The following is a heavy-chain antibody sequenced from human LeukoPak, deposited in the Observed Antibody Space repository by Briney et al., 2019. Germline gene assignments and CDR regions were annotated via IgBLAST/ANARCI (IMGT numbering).Heavy chain of an antibody. Sequence: GASVKVSCKASGYNFTNYGISWVRQAPGHGLEWMGWISAYNGDTKYAQKLQGRVTMTTDTSTSTAYMELSSLRSEETAVYYCARGGLGIFDYWGQGTLVTVSS. J-gene: IGHJ4*02. CDR3: ARGGLGIFDY. CDR2: ISAYNGDT. V-gene: IGHV1-18*01. CDR1: GYNFTNYG. D-gene: IGHD7-27*01.